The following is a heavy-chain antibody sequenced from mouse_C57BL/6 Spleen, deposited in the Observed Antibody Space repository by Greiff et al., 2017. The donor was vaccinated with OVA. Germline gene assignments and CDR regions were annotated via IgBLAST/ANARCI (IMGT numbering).Heavy chain of an antibody. CDR2: ISSGGSYT. CDR3: ARHGDSSFAY. CDR1: GFTFSSYG. J-gene: IGHJ3*01. V-gene: IGHV5-6*01. Sequence: EVQVVESGGDLVKPGGSLKLSCAASGFTFSSYGMSWVRQTPDKRLEWVATISSGGSYTYYPDSVKGRFTISRDNAKNTLYLQMSSLKSEDTAMYYCARHGDSSFAYWGQGTLVTVSA.